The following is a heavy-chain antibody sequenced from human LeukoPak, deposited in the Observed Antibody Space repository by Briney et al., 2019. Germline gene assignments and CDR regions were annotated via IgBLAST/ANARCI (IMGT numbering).Heavy chain of an antibody. Sequence: SATLSLTCPVSGGSTASTNNYSGWIRQSPGKALDWIRASDYTEGTHTHPSLKTRFTVIVAIAQYEFTLNLTSVTTRDRTVYYCARASTLYDLWSGVTRGTRLVDHYYTDVWGEGTTVTVS. CDR2: SDYTEGT. CDR1: GGSTASTNNY. D-gene: IGHD3-3*01. J-gene: IGHJ6*03. CDR3: ARASTLYDLWSGVTRGTRLVDHYYTDV. V-gene: IGHV4-39*01.